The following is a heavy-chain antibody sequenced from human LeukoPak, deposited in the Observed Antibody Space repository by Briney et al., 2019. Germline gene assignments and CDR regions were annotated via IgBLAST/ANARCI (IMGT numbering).Heavy chain of an antibody. CDR3: AKDDDILTGYYGMDA. D-gene: IGHD3-9*01. CDR1: GGTFSSYA. Sequence: GASVKVSCKASGGTFSSYAMSWVRQAPGKGLEWVSAISGSGGSTYYADSVKGRFTISRDNSKNTLYLQMNSLRAEDTAVYYCAKDDDILTGYYGMDAWGKGTTVTVSS. CDR2: ISGSGGST. J-gene: IGHJ6*04. V-gene: IGHV3-23*01.